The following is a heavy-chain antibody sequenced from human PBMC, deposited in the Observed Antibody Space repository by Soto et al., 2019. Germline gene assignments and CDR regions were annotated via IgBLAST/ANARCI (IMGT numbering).Heavy chain of an antibody. CDR2: ISAYNGNT. CDR3: ARDQSSVVVVANFDY. J-gene: IGHJ4*02. Sequence: VQLVQSGAEVKKPGASVKVSCKASGYTFTSYGISWVRQAPGQGREWMGWISAYNGNTNYAQKLQGRVTMTTDTSTSTAYMELRSLRSDDTAVYYCARDQSSVVVVANFDYWGQGTLVTVSS. D-gene: IGHD2-15*01. CDR1: GYTFTSYG. V-gene: IGHV1-18*01.